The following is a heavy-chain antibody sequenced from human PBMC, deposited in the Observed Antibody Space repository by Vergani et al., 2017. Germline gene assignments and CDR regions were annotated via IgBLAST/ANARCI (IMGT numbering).Heavy chain of an antibody. Sequence: EVQLLESGGGLVQPGGSLRLSCAASGFTFSSYAMSWVRQAPGKGLEWVSAMSGSGGSTYYADSVKGRFTISRDNSKNTLYLQMNSLRAEDTAGYYFAKHHDFWSGFPEHFDYWGQGTLVTVSS. CDR1: GFTFSSYA. CDR3: AKHHDFWSGFPEHFDY. J-gene: IGHJ4*02. CDR2: MSGSGGST. D-gene: IGHD3-3*01. V-gene: IGHV3-23*01.